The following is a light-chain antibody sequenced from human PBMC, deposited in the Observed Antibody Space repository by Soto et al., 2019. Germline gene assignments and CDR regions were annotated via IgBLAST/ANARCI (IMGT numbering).Light chain of an antibody. CDR2: AAS. J-gene: IGKJ1*01. V-gene: IGKV1-39*01. CDR3: QQSYSTPRT. Sequence: DIQMTQSPSSLSASVGDRVTLTCRTSQSISSYLNWYQQKPGKVAKRLIYAASSLQSGVPSRFSGSGSGTDFTLTISSLQPEDFATYYCQQSYSTPRTFGQGTKVEIK. CDR1: QSISSY.